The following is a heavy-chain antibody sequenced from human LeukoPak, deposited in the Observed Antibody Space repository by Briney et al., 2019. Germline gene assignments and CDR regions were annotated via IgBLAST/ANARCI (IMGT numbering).Heavy chain of an antibody. CDR3: ARAKGPTISGVVIRSSYGMDV. V-gene: IGHV1-18*01. J-gene: IGHJ6*02. CDR1: GYTFTSYG. Sequence: GASVKVSCKASGYTFTSYGISWVRQAPGQGLEWMGWISAYNGNTNYAQKLQGRVTMTTDTSTSTAYMELRSLRSDDTAVYYCARAKGPTISGVVIRSSYGMDVWGQGTTVTVSS. D-gene: IGHD3-3*01. CDR2: ISAYNGNT.